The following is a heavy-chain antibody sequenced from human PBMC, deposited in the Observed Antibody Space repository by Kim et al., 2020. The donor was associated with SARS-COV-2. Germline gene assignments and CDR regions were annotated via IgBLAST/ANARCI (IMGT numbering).Heavy chain of an antibody. Sequence: ASVKVSCKASGYTFTSYYMHWVRQAPGQGLEWMGIINPSGGSTSYAQKFQGRVTMTRDTSTSTVYMELSSLRSEDTAVYYCARERGSSIAAAGTSAFQHWGQGTLVTVSS. CDR1: GYTFTSYY. V-gene: IGHV1-46*01. CDR3: ARERGSSIAAAGTSAFQH. J-gene: IGHJ1*01. CDR2: INPSGGST. D-gene: IGHD6-13*01.